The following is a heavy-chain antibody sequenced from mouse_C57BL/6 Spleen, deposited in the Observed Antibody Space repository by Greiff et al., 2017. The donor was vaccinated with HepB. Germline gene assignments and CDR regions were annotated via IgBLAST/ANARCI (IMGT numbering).Heavy chain of an antibody. D-gene: IGHD1-1*01. CDR1: GFTFSSYA. V-gene: IGHV5-4*01. Sequence: EVLLVESGGGLVKPGGSLKLSCAASGFTFSSYAMSWVRQTPEKRLEWVATISDGGSYTYYPDNVKGRLTISRDNAKNNLYLQMSHLKSEDTAMYDSAREAVSSYDYWGQGTTLTVSS. J-gene: IGHJ2*01. CDR3: AREAVSSYDY. CDR2: ISDGGSYT.